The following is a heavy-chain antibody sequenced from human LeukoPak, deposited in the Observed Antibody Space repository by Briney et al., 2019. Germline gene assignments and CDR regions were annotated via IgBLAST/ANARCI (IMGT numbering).Heavy chain of an antibody. CDR1: GLTLSSYS. V-gene: IGHV3-48*01. CDR2: ISINSTI. Sequence: GGSLSLSCAASGLTLSSYSINWVRQAPGKGLQWVSYISINSTIYQAKSVQGRFTVARDNAKNALYLQINILRAENTAVCYCSTPKFDSWGQGTLVTVSS. CDR3: STPKFDS. J-gene: IGHJ4*02.